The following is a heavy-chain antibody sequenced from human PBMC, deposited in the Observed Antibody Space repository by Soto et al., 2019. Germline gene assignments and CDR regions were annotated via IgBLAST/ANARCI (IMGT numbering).Heavy chain of an antibody. V-gene: IGHV3-33*01. Sequence: GGCLRLSCAASGFTFSSYGMHWVRQAPGKGLEWVAVIWYDGSNKYYADSVKGRFTISRDNSKNTLYLQMNSLRAEDTAVYYCARDSGGWYLTYGMDVWGQGTTVTVSS. CDR3: ARDSGGWYLTYGMDV. CDR1: GFTFSSYG. CDR2: IWYDGSNK. J-gene: IGHJ6*02. D-gene: IGHD6-19*01.